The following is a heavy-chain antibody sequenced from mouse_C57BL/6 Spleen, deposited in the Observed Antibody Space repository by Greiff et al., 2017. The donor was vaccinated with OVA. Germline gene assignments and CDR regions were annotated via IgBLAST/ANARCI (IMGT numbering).Heavy chain of an antibody. CDR3: ARWGNSSGYAMDY. Sequence: QVQLQQSGPELVKPGASVKISCKASGYAFSSSWMNWVKQRPGQGLEWIGRIYPGDGDTNYNGKFKGKATLTADKSSSTAYMQLSSLTSEDSAVYFCARWGNSSGYAMDYWGQGTSVTVSS. V-gene: IGHV1-82*01. CDR2: IYPGDGDT. CDR1: GYAFSSSW. D-gene: IGHD3-2*02. J-gene: IGHJ4*01.